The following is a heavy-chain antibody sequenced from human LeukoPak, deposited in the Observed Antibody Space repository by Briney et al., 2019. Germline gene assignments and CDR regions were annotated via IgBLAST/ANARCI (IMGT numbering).Heavy chain of an antibody. Sequence: ASVKVSCKASGYTFTSYDINWVRQATGQGLEWMGWMNPNSGNAGYAQKFQGRVTITRNTSISTAYMELSSLRSEDTAVYYCARRSRDGYNFWFDPWGQGTLVTVSS. V-gene: IGHV1-8*03. D-gene: IGHD5-24*01. CDR1: GYTFTSYD. J-gene: IGHJ5*02. CDR3: ARRSRDGYNFWFDP. CDR2: MNPNSGNA.